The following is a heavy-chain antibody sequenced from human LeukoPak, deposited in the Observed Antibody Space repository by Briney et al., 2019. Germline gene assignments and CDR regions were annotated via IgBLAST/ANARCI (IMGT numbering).Heavy chain of an antibody. J-gene: IGHJ3*02. CDR3: ARVFDYYDSSGDDAFDI. CDR1: GGSISSYY. Sequence: SETLSLTCTVSGGSISSYYWSWIRQPPGKGLEWIGYIYYSGSTYYNPSLKSRVTISVDTSKNQFSLKLSSVTAADTAVYYCARVFDYYDSSGDDAFDIWGQGTMVTVSS. D-gene: IGHD3-22*01. CDR2: IYYSGST. V-gene: IGHV4-59*12.